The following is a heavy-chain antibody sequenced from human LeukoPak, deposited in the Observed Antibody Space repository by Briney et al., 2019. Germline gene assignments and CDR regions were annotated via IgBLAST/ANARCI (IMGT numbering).Heavy chain of an antibody. V-gene: IGHV3-33*01. CDR1: GFTFGSYG. CDR3: ARDQRGAWFDP. D-gene: IGHD6-25*01. J-gene: IGHJ5*02. CDR2: IWHDGSSK. Sequence: PGGSLRLSCAASGFTFGSYGMHWVRQAPGKGLEWVAVIWHDGSSKIYADSVKGRFTISRDNSKNTLYLHLNSLRGEDTAVYYCARDQRGAWFDPWGQGTLVTVSS.